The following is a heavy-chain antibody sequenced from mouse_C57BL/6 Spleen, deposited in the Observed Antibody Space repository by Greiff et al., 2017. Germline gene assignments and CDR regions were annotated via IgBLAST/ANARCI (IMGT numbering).Heavy chain of an antibody. D-gene: IGHD2-4*01. CDR3: AYYDYDRSSAMDY. CDR2: IYPRSGNT. J-gene: IGHJ4*01. V-gene: IGHV1-81*01. Sequence: VHLVESGAELARPGASVKLSCKASGYTFTSYGISWVKQRTGQGLEWIGEIYPRSGNTYYNEKFKGKATLTADKSSSTAYMELRSLTSEDSAVYFCAYYDYDRSSAMDYWGQGTSVTVSS. CDR1: GYTFTSYG.